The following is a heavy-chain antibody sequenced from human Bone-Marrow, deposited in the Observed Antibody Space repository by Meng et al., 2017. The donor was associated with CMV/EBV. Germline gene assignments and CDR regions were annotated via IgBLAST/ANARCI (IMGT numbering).Heavy chain of an antibody. CDR1: GGSISSTSYY. CDR2: IYYSGST. CDR3: ATSTQYSSSAYGCDFDY. Sequence: SETLSLTCTVSGGSISSTSYYWGWIRQPPGKGLEWIGSIYYSGSTYYNPSLKSRVTISVDTSKNQFSLKLSSVTAADTAVYYCATSTQYSSSAYGCDFDYWGQG. D-gene: IGHD6-6*01. J-gene: IGHJ4*02. V-gene: IGHV4-39*07.